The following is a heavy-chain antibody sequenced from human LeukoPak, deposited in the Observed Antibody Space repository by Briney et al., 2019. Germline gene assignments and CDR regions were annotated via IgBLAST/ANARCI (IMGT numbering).Heavy chain of an antibody. D-gene: IGHD1-26*01. CDR3: ARYYSSSYYYFDY. CDR1: GGSISSYY. Sequence: SETLSLTCTVSGGSISSYYWSWIRQPPGKGLEWIGYIYYSGSTNYNPSLKSRVTISLDTSKNQFSLKLNSVTAADTAVYYCARYYSSSYYYFDYWGQGTLSPSPQ. V-gene: IGHV4-59*01. CDR2: IYYSGST. J-gene: IGHJ4*02.